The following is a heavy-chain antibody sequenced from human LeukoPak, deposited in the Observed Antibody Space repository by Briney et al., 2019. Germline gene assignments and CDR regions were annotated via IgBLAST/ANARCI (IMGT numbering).Heavy chain of an antibody. CDR2: ISGSGGST. D-gene: IGHD5-18*01. CDR3: AKDPRDHSYGWSWRYFDY. J-gene: IGHJ4*02. CDR1: GFTFSSYA. V-gene: IGHV3-23*01. Sequence: PGGSLRLSCAASGFTFSSYAMSWVRQAPGKGLEWVSAISGSGGSTYYADSVRGRFTISRDNSKNTLYLQMKSLRAEDTAVYYCAKDPRDHSYGWSWRYFDYWGQGTLVTVSS.